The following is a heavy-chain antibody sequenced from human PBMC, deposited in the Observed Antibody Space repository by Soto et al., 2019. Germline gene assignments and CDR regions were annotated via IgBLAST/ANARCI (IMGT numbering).Heavy chain of an antibody. CDR3: SHRPSYCSGGSCYSGFDY. J-gene: IGHJ4*02. V-gene: IGHV2-5*02. Sequence: QITLKESGPTLVKPTQTLTLTCTFSGFSLSTSGVGVGWIRHPPGKALQWLALIYLDDDKRYSPSLKSRLTITKDTSKNQVVLTMTNMDPVDTATYYCSHRPSYCSGGSCYSGFDYWGQGTLVTVSS. CDR1: GFSLSTSGVG. CDR2: IYLDDDK. D-gene: IGHD2-15*01.